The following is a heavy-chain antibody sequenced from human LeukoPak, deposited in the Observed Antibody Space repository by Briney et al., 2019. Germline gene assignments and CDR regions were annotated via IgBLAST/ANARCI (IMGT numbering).Heavy chain of an antibody. CDR2: IYTSGST. CDR1: GGSISSYY. J-gene: IGHJ5*02. Sequence: SETLSLTCTVSGGSISSYYWSWIRQPAGKGLEWIGRIYTSGSTNYNPSLKSRVTMSVDTSKNQFSLKLSSVTAADTAVYYCARDWGIYCGGDCYHNWFDPWGQGTLVTVSS. V-gene: IGHV4-4*07. CDR3: ARDWGIYCGGDCYHNWFDP. D-gene: IGHD2-21*01.